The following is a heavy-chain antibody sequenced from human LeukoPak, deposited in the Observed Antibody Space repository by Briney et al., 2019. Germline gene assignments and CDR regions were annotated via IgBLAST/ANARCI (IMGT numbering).Heavy chain of an antibody. D-gene: IGHD3-10*01. Sequence: SETLSLTCAVSGGSISSGGYSWSWIRQPAGKGLEWIGRIYTSGSTNYNPSLKSRVTMSVDTSKNQFSLKLSSVTAADTAVYYCARDRAYYYGSGSYSPFGYFDYWGQGTLVTVSS. CDR1: GGSISSGGYS. CDR2: IYTSGST. V-gene: IGHV4-61*02. J-gene: IGHJ4*02. CDR3: ARDRAYYYGSGSYSPFGYFDY.